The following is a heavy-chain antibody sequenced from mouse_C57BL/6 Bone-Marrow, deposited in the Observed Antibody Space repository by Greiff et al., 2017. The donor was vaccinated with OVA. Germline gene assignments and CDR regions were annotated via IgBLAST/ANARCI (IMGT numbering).Heavy chain of an antibody. CDR3: TFYYDAMDY. CDR2: IDPENGDT. V-gene: IGHV14-4*01. D-gene: IGHD2-1*01. CDR1: GFNIKDDY. Sequence: VQLQQYGAELVRPGASVKLSCTASGFNIKDDYMHWVKQRPEQGLEWIGWIDPENGDTEYASKFQGKATITADTSSNTAYLQLSSLTSEDTAVYYCTFYYDAMDYWGQGTSVTVSS. J-gene: IGHJ4*01.